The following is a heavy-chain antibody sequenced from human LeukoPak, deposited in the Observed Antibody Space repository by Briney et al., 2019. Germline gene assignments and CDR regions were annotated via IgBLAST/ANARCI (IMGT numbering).Heavy chain of an antibody. D-gene: IGHD3-9*01. Sequence: SETLSLTCAVSGGSFSGYYWSWIRQPPGKGPEWIGEINHSGSTNYNPSLKSRVTISVDSSKNQFSLRLSSVTAADTAVYYCARKPFDWLPSGFDPWGQGTLVTVSS. CDR3: ARKPFDWLPSGFDP. CDR1: GGSFSGYY. J-gene: IGHJ5*02. V-gene: IGHV4-34*01. CDR2: INHSGST.